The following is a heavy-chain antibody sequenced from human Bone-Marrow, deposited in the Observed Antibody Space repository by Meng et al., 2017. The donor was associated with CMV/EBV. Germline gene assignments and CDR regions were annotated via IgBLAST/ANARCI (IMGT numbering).Heavy chain of an antibody. CDR1: GFMFTNYG. D-gene: IGHD5-24*01. CDR3: ARDGGRDGYNFALDI. Sequence: SCAASGFMFTNYGMHWVRQAPGKGLEWVAFIQFDDSYKYYAESVKGRFTISRDNSKNTLSLQMNSLSAEDTAVYYCARDGGRDGYNFALDIWAQGTMVTVSS. CDR2: IQFDDSYK. J-gene: IGHJ3*02. V-gene: IGHV3-30*02.